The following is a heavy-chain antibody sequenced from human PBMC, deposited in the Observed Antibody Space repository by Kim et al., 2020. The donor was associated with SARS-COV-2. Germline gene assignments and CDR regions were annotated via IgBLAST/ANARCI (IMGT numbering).Heavy chain of an antibody. V-gene: IGHV3-66*01. CDR3: ARKRTYYYGSGSSYYFDY. D-gene: IGHD3-10*01. Sequence: KGRLPIPRDKSKNTLYLQMNGLRAEDTAVYYCARKRTYYYGSGSSYYFDYWGQGTLVTVSS. J-gene: IGHJ4*02.